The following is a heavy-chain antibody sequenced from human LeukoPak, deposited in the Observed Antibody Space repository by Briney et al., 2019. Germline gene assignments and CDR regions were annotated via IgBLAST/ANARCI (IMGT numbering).Heavy chain of an antibody. CDR2: IKSKTDGGTT. CDR3: AKDAGYYYGSGSYYNWITDY. CDR1: GFTFSNAW. J-gene: IGHJ4*02. Sequence: GGSLRLSCAASGFTFSNAWMSWVRQAPGKGLEWVGRIKSKTDGGTTDYAAPVKGRFTISRDDSKNTLYLQMNSLKTEDTAVYYCAKDAGYYYGSGSYYNWITDYWGQGTLVTVSS. V-gene: IGHV3-15*01. D-gene: IGHD3-10*01.